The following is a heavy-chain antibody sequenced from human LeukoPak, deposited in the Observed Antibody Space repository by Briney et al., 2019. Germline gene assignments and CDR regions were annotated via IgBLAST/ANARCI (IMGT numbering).Heavy chain of an antibody. CDR2: ISDSAGGT. Sequence: GGSLRLSCAVSGFTFSAYAMSWVRQAPGKGMQWVSSISDSAGGTYYAASVTGRFTISRDSSRTTLYLQVNSLRAEDTAVYYCAKQSAGVTTGYFDYWGQGTLVTVSS. CDR3: AKQSAGVTTGYFDY. V-gene: IGHV3-23*01. J-gene: IGHJ4*02. CDR1: GFTFSAYA. D-gene: IGHD1-26*01.